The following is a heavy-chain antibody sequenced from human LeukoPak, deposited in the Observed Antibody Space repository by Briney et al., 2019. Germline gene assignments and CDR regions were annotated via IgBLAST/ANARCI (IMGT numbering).Heavy chain of an antibody. Sequence: GGSLRLSCAASGFTFSSYWMHWVRQAPGKGLVWVSRIRADGKSTDYADSVKGRFTISRDNAKNTVYLQMNSLSAEDTAVYYCAREPLHCRGDSYSLFDYWGLGTLVTVSS. CDR1: GFTFSSYW. V-gene: IGHV3-74*01. CDR3: AREPLHCRGDSYSLFDY. J-gene: IGHJ4*02. CDR2: IRADGKST. D-gene: IGHD2-21*02.